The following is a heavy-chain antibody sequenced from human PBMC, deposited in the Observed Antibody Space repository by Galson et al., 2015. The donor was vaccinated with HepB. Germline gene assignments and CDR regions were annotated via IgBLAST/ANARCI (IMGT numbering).Heavy chain of an antibody. CDR1: GYTFAGYY. CDR3: AREGIAAAGTDS. D-gene: IGHD6-13*01. J-gene: IGHJ5*01. CDR2: INPNSGGT. V-gene: IGHV1-2*06. Sequence: SVKVSCKASGYTFAGYYMHWVRQAPGQGLEWMGRINPNSGGTNYAQKFQGRVTMTRDTSISTAYMELSRLRSDDTAVYYCAREGIAAAGTDSWGQGTLVTVSS.